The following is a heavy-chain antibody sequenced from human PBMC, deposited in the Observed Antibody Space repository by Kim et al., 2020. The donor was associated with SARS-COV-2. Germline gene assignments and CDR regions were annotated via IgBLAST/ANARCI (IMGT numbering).Heavy chain of an antibody. Sequence: ASVKVSCKASGYTFTSYDINWVRQATGQGLEWMGWMNPNSGNTGYAQKFQGRVTMTRNTSISTAYMELSSLRSEDTAVYYCASSTQGACSSTSCYIWGPWYYYMDVWGKGTTVTVSS. CDR3: ASSTQGACSSTSCYIWGPWYYYMDV. CDR1: GYTFTSYD. J-gene: IGHJ6*03. CDR2: MNPNSGNT. V-gene: IGHV1-8*01. D-gene: IGHD2-2*02.